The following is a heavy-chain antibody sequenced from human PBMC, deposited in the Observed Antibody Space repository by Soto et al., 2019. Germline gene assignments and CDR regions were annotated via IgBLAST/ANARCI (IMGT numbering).Heavy chain of an antibody. J-gene: IGHJ4*02. Sequence: SGPTLVNPTQTLTLTCTFSGFSLSTSGVGVGWIRQPPGKALEWLALIYWDDDKYYSTSLKTRLTISKDTSKNQVVLTMTNMDPVDTATYYCARTYYGGGIYIPYYFDYWGQETLVTVSS. CDR2: IYWDDDK. CDR1: GFSLSTSGVG. CDR3: ARTYYGGGIYIPYYFDY. V-gene: IGHV2-70*01. D-gene: IGHD3-10*01.